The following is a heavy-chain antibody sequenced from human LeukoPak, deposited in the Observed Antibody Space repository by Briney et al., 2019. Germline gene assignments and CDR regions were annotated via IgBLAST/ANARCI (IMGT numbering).Heavy chain of an antibody. D-gene: IGHD4-17*01. J-gene: IGHJ3*02. Sequence: GGSLRLSCAASGFTFSSYGMHWVRQAPGKGLEWVAVIWYDGSNKYYADSVKGRFTISRDNSKNTLYLQMNSLRAEDTAVYYCAREKGPLRLSFSAFDIWGQGTMVTVSS. CDR3: AREKGPLRLSFSAFDI. CDR2: IWYDGSNK. CDR1: GFTFSSYG. V-gene: IGHV3-33*01.